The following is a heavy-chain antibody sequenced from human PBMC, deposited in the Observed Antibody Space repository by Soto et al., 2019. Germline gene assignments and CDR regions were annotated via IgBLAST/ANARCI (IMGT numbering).Heavy chain of an antibody. V-gene: IGHV1-46*01. D-gene: IGHD1-1*01. J-gene: IGHJ4*02. CDR1: GYTFTSYY. CDR3: ATCPATHY. Sequence: QVQLVQSGAEVKKPGASVKVSCKASGYTFTSYYMHWVRQAPGQGLEWIGIINPSGGSTSYAQKFLGRATMTMDTSTSTVYMELSSLRSADTGVYYSATCPATHYWGQGTLVTVSS. CDR2: INPSGGST.